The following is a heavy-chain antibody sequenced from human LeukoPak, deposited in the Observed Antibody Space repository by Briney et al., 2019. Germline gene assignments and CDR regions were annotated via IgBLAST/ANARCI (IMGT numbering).Heavy chain of an antibody. D-gene: IGHD4-11*01. CDR1: GGSISSGSYY. CDR2: IYTSGST. V-gene: IGHV4-61*02. CDR3: ATMRSYYSNSWFDP. J-gene: IGHJ5*02. Sequence: PSETQSLTCTVSGGSISSGSYYWSWIRQPAGKGLEWIGRIYTSGSTNYNPSLKSRVTLSTDTSKNQLSLRLGSVTAADTAVYYCATMRSYYSNSWFDPWGQGTLVTVSS.